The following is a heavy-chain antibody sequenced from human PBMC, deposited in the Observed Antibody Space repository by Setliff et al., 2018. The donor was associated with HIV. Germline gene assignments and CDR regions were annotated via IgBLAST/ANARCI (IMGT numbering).Heavy chain of an antibody. J-gene: IGHJ5*02. CDR2: IYYSGFT. D-gene: IGHD2-15*01. CDR1: GGSISSYY. Sequence: SETLSLTCTVSGGSISSYYWSWIRQPPGKGLEWIGYIYYSGFTNYNPSLKSRVTISTDTSRNQFSLKLSTVTAADTAVYYCARDKGVVVTRGYNWFDPWGQGTLVTVSS. CDR3: ARDKGVVVTRGYNWFDP. V-gene: IGHV4-59*01.